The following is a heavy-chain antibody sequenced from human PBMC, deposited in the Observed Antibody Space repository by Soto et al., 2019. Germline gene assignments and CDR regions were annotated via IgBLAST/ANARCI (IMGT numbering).Heavy chain of an antibody. CDR2: IYYSGST. CDR1: GGSISSYY. V-gene: IGHV4-59*01. Sequence: SETLSLTSTVSGGSISSYYWRWIRQPPGKGLEWIGYIYYSGSTNYNPSLKSRVTISVDTSKNQFSLKLSSVTAADTAVYYCARAGSAPGTRYYYGMDVWGQGTTVTVSS. D-gene: IGHD6-13*01. J-gene: IGHJ6*02. CDR3: ARAGSAPGTRYYYGMDV.